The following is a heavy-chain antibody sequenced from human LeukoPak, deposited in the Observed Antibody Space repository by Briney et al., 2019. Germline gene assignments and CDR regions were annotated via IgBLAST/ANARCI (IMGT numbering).Heavy chain of an antibody. CDR1: GFTFSSYG. CDR3: ARDKMASIAAAGLDY. J-gene: IGHJ4*02. V-gene: IGHV3-NL1*01. CDR2: ISGSGYST. D-gene: IGHD6-13*01. Sequence: GGSLRLSCAASGFTFSSYGMHWVRQAPGKGLEWVSGISGSGYSTFYADSVKGRFTISRDNSKNTLYLQMNSLRVEDTAVYYCARDKMASIAAAGLDYWGQGTLVTVSS.